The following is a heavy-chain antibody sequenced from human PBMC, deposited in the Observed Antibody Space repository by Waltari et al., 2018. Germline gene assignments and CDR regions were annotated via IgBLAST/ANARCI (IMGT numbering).Heavy chain of an antibody. CDR3: ARESGRDYYLDY. D-gene: IGHD3-10*01. CDR2: IHYSGST. J-gene: IGHJ4*02. V-gene: IGHV4-39*07. Sequence: QLQLQESGPGLVKPSETLSLTCTVAGGSISSSVYYWGWIRQSAGQGLEWIGSIHYSGSTHYNPSLRSRVTISVDTSKNHFSLELGSVTAADPAVYYCARESGRDYYLDYWGQGTLVTVSS. CDR1: GGSISSSVYY.